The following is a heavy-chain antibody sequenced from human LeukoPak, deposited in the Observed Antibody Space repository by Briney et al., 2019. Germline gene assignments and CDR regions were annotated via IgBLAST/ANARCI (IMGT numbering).Heavy chain of an antibody. D-gene: IGHD3-22*01. V-gene: IGHV5-51*01. J-gene: IGHJ4*02. Sequence: GESLKISCKGSGYSFTSYWIGWVRQMPGKSLEWMAIIYPGDSDTRYSPSFQGQVTISADKSISTAYLQWSSLKASDTAMYYCARRNDSSGLDYWGQGTLVTVSS. CDR1: GYSFTSYW. CDR2: IYPGDSDT. CDR3: ARRNDSSGLDY.